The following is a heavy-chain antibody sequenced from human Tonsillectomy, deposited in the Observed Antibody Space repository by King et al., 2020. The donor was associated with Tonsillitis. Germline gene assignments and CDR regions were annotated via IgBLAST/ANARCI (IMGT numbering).Heavy chain of an antibody. D-gene: IGHD2-15*01. Sequence: QLQESGPGLVKPSETLSLTCTVSGYSISSGYYWGWIRQPPGKGLEWIGSIYHSGSTYYNPSLKSRVTISVDTSKNQFSLKLSPVTAADTAVYYCARGRERWWLSGGRAHDYWGQGTLVTVSS. V-gene: IGHV4-38-2*02. CDR2: IYHSGST. CDR1: GYSISSGYY. CDR3: ARGRERWWLSGGRAHDY. J-gene: IGHJ4*02.